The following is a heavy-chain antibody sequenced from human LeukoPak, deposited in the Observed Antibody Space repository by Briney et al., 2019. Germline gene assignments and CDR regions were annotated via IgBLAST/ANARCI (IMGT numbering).Heavy chain of an antibody. CDR1: GGTFSSYA. D-gene: IGHD3-3*01. V-gene: IGHV1-69*05. Sequence: SVKVSCKASGGTFSSYAISWVRQAPGPGLEWIGGIIPIFGTANYAQKFQGRVTITTDESTSTAYMELSSLRSEDTAVYYCARAGYYDFYNWSDPWGQETLVTVSS. J-gene: IGHJ5*02. CDR2: IIPIFGTA. CDR3: ARAGYYDFYNWSDP.